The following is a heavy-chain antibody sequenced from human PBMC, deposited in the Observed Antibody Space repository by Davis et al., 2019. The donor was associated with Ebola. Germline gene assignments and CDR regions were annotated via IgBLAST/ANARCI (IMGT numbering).Heavy chain of an antibody. D-gene: IGHD2-15*01. Sequence: ALVKVSCKASGYTFTSYDINWVRQATGQGLEWMGWMNPNSGNTGYAQKFQGRVTMTRDTSTSTVYMELSSLRSEDTAVYYCARRLYCGGGSCYEYYYGMDVWGQGTTVTVSS. CDR2: MNPNSGNT. CDR1: GYTFTSYD. V-gene: IGHV1-8*01. CDR3: ARRLYCGGGSCYEYYYGMDV. J-gene: IGHJ6*02.